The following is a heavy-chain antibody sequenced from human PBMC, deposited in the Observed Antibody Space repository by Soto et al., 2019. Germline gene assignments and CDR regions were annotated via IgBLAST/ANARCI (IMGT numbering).Heavy chain of an antibody. V-gene: IGHV3-23*01. Sequence: GGSLRLSCAASGFTFSSYAMSWVRQAPGKGLEWVSAISGSGGSTYYADSVKGRFTISRDNSKNTLYLQMNSLRAEDAAVYYCAKDRHDYSNYRGIDPWGQGTLVTVSS. D-gene: IGHD4-4*01. CDR1: GFTFSSYA. J-gene: IGHJ5*02. CDR2: ISGSGGST. CDR3: AKDRHDYSNYRGIDP.